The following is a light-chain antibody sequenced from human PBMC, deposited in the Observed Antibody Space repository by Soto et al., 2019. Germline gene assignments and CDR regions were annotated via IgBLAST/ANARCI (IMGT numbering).Light chain of an antibody. V-gene: IGLV2-14*01. Sequence: QSVLTQPASVSGSPGQSITISCTGTSSDIGGSNSVSWYQQHPGQAPKLVISEVSNRPSGVSNRFSGSKSGNTASLTISGLQAEDEADYYCSSSTSGSTPFVFGAGTKLTVL. CDR3: SSSTSGSTPFV. CDR1: SSDIGGSNS. J-gene: IGLJ2*01. CDR2: EVS.